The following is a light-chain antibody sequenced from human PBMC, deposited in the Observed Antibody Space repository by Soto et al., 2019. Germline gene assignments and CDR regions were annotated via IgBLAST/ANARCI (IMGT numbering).Light chain of an antibody. CDR3: QQYGNFPYT. J-gene: IGKJ2*01. CDR1: QSVPSDC. V-gene: IGKV3-20*01. CDR2: GAS. Sequence: DIELTQSPGSLSVSLGDRATLSCRASQSVPSDCLAWYRQKPDQAPRLLIYGASSRATGVPDRVSGSGSGTDFTLTISRLEPEDFAVYYCQQYGNFPYTFGQGTKLEIK.